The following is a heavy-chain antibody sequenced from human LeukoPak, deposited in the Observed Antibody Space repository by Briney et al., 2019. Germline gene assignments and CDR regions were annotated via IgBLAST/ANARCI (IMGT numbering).Heavy chain of an antibody. Sequence: GGSLRLSCAASGFTFSDYYMSRIRQAPGKGLEWVSYISSSGSTIYYADSVKGRFTISRDNAKNSLYLQMNSLRAEDTAVYYCARVSRDGYNFDYWGQGTLVTVSS. CDR2: ISSSGSTI. J-gene: IGHJ4*02. V-gene: IGHV3-11*01. D-gene: IGHD5-24*01. CDR1: GFTFSDYY. CDR3: ARVSRDGYNFDY.